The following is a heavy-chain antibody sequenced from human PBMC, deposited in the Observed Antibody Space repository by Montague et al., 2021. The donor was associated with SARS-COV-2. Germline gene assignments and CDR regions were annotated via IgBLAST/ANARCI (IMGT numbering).Heavy chain of an antibody. CDR3: ARCVQFAYGLDV. CDR2: ISHTEST. V-gene: IGHV4-59*08. J-gene: IGHJ6*02. D-gene: IGHD3-16*01. Sequence: SETLSLTCTVSSGSISNYYWSWIRQPPGKGLEWIGLISHTESTNXNPSLESRVSISIDTSKSQFSLRVRSVTAADTAVDYCARCVQFAYGLDVWGQGTTVTISS. CDR1: SGSISNYY.